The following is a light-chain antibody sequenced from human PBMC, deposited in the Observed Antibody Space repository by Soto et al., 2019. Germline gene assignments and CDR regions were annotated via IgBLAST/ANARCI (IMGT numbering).Light chain of an antibody. CDR1: QSVSSSY. Sequence: EIVLTQSPGTLSLSPGERATLSCSASQSVSSSYLAWYQHKPGQAPSILIHGASSRATGVPDRFSGSGSGTDFTLTISRLEPEDFAVYYCHQYGSSPRTFGQGTRLEIK. CDR3: HQYGSSPRT. CDR2: GAS. V-gene: IGKV3-20*01. J-gene: IGKJ2*01.